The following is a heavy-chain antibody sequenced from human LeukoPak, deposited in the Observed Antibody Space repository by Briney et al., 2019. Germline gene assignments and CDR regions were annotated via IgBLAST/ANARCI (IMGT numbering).Heavy chain of an antibody. CDR1: GGSISSITW. Sequence: SGTLSLTCAVSGGSISSITWWSWVRQPPGKGLEWIGSIYYSGSTYYNPSLKSRVTISVDTSKNQFSLKLSSVTAADTAVYYCAREENRKDYWGQGTLVTVSS. CDR3: AREENRKDY. V-gene: IGHV4-4*02. J-gene: IGHJ4*02. CDR2: IYYSGST.